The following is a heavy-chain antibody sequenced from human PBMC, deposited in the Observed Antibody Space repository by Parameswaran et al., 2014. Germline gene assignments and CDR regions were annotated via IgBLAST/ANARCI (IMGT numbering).Heavy chain of an antibody. Sequence: VRQAPGKGLEWVSSISSSSSYIYYADSVKGRFTISRDNAKNSLYLQMNSLRAEDTAVYYCARGDYDYGDYWGQGTLVTVSS. J-gene: IGHJ4*02. V-gene: IGHV3-21*01. CDR3: ARGDYDYGDY. D-gene: IGHD4/OR15-4a*01. CDR2: ISSSSSYI.